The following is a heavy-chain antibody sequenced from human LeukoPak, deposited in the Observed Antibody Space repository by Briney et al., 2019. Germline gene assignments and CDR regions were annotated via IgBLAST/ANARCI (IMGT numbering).Heavy chain of an antibody. Sequence: SETLSLTCAVYGGSYSGYYWSSMRQPPGKGLEWIGEISHSGSTNYNPSLKSRVTISVDTSKNQFSLKLSSVTAADTAVYYCARDPPGTGGWGQGTLVTVSS. V-gene: IGHV4-34*01. D-gene: IGHD3-10*01. CDR2: ISHSGST. J-gene: IGHJ4*02. CDR3: ARDPPGTGG. CDR1: GGSYSGYY.